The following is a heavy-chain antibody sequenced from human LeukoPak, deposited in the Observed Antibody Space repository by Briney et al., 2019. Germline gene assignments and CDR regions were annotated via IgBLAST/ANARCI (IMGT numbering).Heavy chain of an antibody. V-gene: IGHV3-23*01. J-gene: IGHJ4*02. Sequence: GGSLRLSCAASGLTFSSNAMSWVRQAPGKGLEWVSAISGSGGSTYYADSVKGRFTISRDNAKNSLYLQMNSLRAEDTAAYYCARDPSSGAWWGQGTLVTVSS. CDR1: GLTFSSNA. CDR3: ARDPSSGAW. CDR2: ISGSGGST. D-gene: IGHD2-15*01.